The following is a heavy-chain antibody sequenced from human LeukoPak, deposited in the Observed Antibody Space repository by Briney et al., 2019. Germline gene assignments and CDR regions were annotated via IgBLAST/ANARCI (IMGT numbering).Heavy chain of an antibody. CDR3: WVPATAGEADY. V-gene: IGHV3-74*01. Sequence: GGSLRLSCAASGFSFSSYWMHWVRHAPGKGLVWISRINSDGSTTNYADSVNGRFTISRDNAKDTLYLQMNSLRVEDTAVYYCWVPATAGEADYWGQGTLVTVSS. CDR2: INSDGSTT. CDR1: GFSFSSYW. J-gene: IGHJ4*02. D-gene: IGHD2-2*01.